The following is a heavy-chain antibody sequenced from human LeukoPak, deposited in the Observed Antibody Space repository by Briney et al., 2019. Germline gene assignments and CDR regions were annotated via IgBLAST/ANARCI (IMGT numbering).Heavy chain of an antibody. CDR1: GFSFASYG. D-gene: IGHD3-22*01. Sequence: PGGSLRLSCSAAGFSFASYGMSWLRQAPGKGLEWLSYFSSDSLITEYADSVKGRFTISRDNAQRSLALQMNSLRAEDTAVYYCARVLQNYDTGSGYYYYYYMDVWGKGTTATVSS. J-gene: IGHJ6*03. CDR2: FSSDSLIT. CDR3: ARVLQNYDTGSGYYYYYYMDV. V-gene: IGHV3-48*01.